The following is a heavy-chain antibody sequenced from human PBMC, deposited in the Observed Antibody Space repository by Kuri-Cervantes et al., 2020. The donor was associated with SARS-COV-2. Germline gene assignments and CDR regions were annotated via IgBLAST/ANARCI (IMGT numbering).Heavy chain of an antibody. Sequence: GSLRLSCTVSGGSISSYYWSWIRQPPGKGLEWIGYIYYSGSTNYNPSLKSRVTISVDASKNQFSLKLSSVTAADTAVYYCARDRAFNFDYWGQGTLVTVSS. CDR2: IYYSGST. CDR3: ARDRAFNFDY. J-gene: IGHJ4*02. CDR1: GGSISSYY. V-gene: IGHV4-59*01.